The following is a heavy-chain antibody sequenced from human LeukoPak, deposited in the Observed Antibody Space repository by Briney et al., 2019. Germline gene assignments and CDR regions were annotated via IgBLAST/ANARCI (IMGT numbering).Heavy chain of an antibody. CDR3: ARAGGPDWTDAFDI. D-gene: IGHD1-1*01. V-gene: IGHV3-21*01. CDR2: ISSSSYI. J-gene: IGHJ3*02. CDR1: GFTFSSYS. Sequence: GGSLRLSCAASGFTFSSYSMNWVRQAPGKGLEWVSSISSSSYIYYADSVKGRFTISRDNAKNSLYLQMNSLRAEDTAVYYCARAGGPDWTDAFDIWGQGTMVTVSS.